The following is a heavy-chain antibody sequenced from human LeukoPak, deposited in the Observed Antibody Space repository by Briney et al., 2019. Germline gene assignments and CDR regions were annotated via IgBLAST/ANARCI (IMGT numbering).Heavy chain of an antibody. CDR1: GGSFSGYY. V-gene: IGHV4-34*01. D-gene: IGHD5/OR15-5a*01. J-gene: IGHJ3*02. CDR2: INHSGST. CDR3: ANRLYENAFDI. Sequence: SETLSLTCAVYGGSFSGYYWSWIRQPPGKGLEWIGEINHSGSTNYNPSLKSRVTISVDTSKNQFSLKLSSVTAADTAVYYCANRLYENAFDIWGQGTMVTVSS.